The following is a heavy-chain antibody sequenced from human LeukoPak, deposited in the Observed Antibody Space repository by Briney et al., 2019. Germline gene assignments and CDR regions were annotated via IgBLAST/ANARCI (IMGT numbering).Heavy chain of an antibody. D-gene: IGHD6-19*01. J-gene: IGHJ4*02. Sequence: GGSLRLSCAASGFIFSHYGMHWVRQAPGKGLEWVAVIWSDGSNRFYADSVKGRFTISRDNSQKTLFLQMNSLRAEDTAVYYCAKRDSSGSNYFAYWGQGALVTVSS. CDR2: IWSDGSNR. CDR3: AKRDSSGSNYFAY. CDR1: GFIFSHYG. V-gene: IGHV3-33*03.